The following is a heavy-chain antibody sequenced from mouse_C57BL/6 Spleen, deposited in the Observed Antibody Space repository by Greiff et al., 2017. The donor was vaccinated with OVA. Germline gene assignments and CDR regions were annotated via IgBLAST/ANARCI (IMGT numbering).Heavy chain of an antibody. CDR1: GYTFTSYT. D-gene: IGHD1-1*01. J-gene: IGHJ2*01. V-gene: IGHV1-4*01. CDR3: ARAHLVEGDY. CDR2: INPSSGYT. Sequence: LQESGAELARPGASVKMSCKASGYTFTSYTMHWVKQRPGQGLEWIGYINPSSGYTKYNQKFKDKATLTADKSSSTAYMQLSSLTSEDSAVYYCARAHLVEGDYWGQGTTLTVSS.